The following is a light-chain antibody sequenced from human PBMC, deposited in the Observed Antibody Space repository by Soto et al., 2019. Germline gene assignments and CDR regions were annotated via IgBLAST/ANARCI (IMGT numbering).Light chain of an antibody. V-gene: IGKV1-39*01. CDR3: KQSYSTQWT. CDR1: RSISRY. Sequence: DIQMTQFPSSLSASVGDRVNMTCRASRSISRYLSWYQQKPGKAPNLLIYAASSLQSGVPSRFSGAGSGTDFTLTIGNLHPEDFAIYYCKQSYSTQWTFGQGTKVEI. CDR2: AAS. J-gene: IGKJ1*01.